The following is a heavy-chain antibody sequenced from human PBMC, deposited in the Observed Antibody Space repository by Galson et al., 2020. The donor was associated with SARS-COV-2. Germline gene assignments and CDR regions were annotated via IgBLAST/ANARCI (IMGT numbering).Heavy chain of an antibody. CDR2: IFSDGNYK. CDR1: GFMFSNYG. V-gene: IGHV3-33*01. CDR3: GRREEDNKRVGLEQ. Sequence: ELDAGGSLRLSCAASGFMFSNYGMHWARQAPGKGLEWVAVIFSDGNYKYYGDSVKGRFTISRDNSKNRVYLQMNRLTAEDTAGYDCGRREEDNKRVGLEQWGQRVLGTVAS. D-gene: IGHD1-26*01. J-gene: IGHJ4*02.